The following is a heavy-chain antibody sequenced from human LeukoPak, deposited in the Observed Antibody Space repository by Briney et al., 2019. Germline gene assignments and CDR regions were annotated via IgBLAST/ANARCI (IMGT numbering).Heavy chain of an antibody. V-gene: IGHV1-8*02. Sequence: ASVKVSCKASGYTFTSYYMHWVRQATGQGLEWMGWMNPNSGNTGYAQKFQGRVTMTRNTSISTAYMELSSLRSEDTAVYYCARAVSLGYCSGGSCYSDAFDIWGQGTMVTVSS. D-gene: IGHD2-15*01. CDR3: ARAVSLGYCSGGSCYSDAFDI. CDR2: MNPNSGNT. CDR1: GYTFTSYY. J-gene: IGHJ3*02.